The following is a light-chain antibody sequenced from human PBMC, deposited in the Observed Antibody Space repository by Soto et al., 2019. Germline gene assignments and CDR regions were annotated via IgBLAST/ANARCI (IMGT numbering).Light chain of an antibody. V-gene: IGKV1-5*01. CDR3: QQYNSYSQWT. J-gene: IGKJ1*01. Sequence: DIQMTQSPSTLSASVGDRVTITCRASQSIRNWLAWYQQKPGKAPKLLIYDASSLESGVPSRFSGSGSGAEFTLTISRLQPDDFASYYCQQYNSYSQWTFGQGTSVDIK. CDR2: DAS. CDR1: QSIRNW.